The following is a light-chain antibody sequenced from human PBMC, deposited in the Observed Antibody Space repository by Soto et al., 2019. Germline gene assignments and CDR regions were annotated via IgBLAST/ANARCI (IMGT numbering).Light chain of an antibody. CDR1: QNIRSW. CDR2: NAS. J-gene: IGKJ1*01. V-gene: IGKV1-5*03. CDR3: QQYNSFPGT. Sequence: DIQMTQSRSTLSASVGDRVTISCRASQNIRSWLAWYQQKAGRAPKLLIYNASTLESGVPSRFSGSASGTEFTLTIRGLQPDDFATYYCQQYNSFPGTFGQGTKVEIK.